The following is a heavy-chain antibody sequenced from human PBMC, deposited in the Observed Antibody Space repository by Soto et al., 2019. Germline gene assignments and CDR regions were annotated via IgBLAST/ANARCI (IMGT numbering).Heavy chain of an antibody. CDR3: ARVRDSFGLDV. J-gene: IGHJ6*02. CDR2: IHYRGTT. D-gene: IGHD2-15*01. V-gene: IGHV4-31*03. CDR1: GGSITGAYY. Sequence: SETLSLTCNVSGGSITGAYYCNWIRPHPGKRLEWIGSIHYRGTTDYNPSLKSRITISLDRSKNQFALKLSSVTAADTAVYYCARVRDSFGLDVWGQGTKVTVSS.